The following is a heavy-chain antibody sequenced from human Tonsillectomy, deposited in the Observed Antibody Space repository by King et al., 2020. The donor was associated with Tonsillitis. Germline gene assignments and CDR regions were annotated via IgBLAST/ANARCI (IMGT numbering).Heavy chain of an antibody. CDR3: AKVCIAANYYYGMDV. Sequence: VQLVESGGGLVQPGRSLRLSCAASGFTFDDYAMHWVRQAPGKGLEWVSGISWNSGSIGYAYSVKGRFTISRDNAKNSLYLQMNSLRSEDTALYYCAKVCIAANYYYGMDVWGQGTTVTVSS. J-gene: IGHJ6*02. D-gene: IGHD6-13*01. V-gene: IGHV3-9*01. CDR1: GFTFDDYA. CDR2: ISWNSGSI.